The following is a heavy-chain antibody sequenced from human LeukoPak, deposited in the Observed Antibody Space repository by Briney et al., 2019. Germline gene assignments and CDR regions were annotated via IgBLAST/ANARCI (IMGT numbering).Heavy chain of an antibody. J-gene: IGHJ4*02. D-gene: IGHD3-10*01. Sequence: KSGGSLRLSCAATGFTFSSYSMNWVRQAPGKGLEWVSSISSSSSYIYYADSVKGRFTISRDNAKNSLYLQMNSLRAEDTAVYYCASAMVRGVITTDYWGRGTLVTVSS. CDR2: ISSSSSYI. CDR3: ASAMVRGVITTDY. V-gene: IGHV3-21*01. CDR1: GFTFSSYS.